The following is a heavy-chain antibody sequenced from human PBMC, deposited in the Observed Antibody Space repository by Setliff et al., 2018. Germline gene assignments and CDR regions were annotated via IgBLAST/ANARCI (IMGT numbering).Heavy chain of an antibody. Sequence: SETLSLTCTVSGGSISSGGYYWSWIRQHPEMGLEWIGYIFYNGNTFYNPSLQSRVTISVDTSKNQFSLKLTSLNAADSAAYYCARASHSYGSPNWFDPWGPGTLVTVSS. D-gene: IGHD3-22*01. V-gene: IGHV4-31*03. J-gene: IGHJ5*02. CDR2: IFYNGNT. CDR1: GGSISSGGYY. CDR3: ARASHSYGSPNWFDP.